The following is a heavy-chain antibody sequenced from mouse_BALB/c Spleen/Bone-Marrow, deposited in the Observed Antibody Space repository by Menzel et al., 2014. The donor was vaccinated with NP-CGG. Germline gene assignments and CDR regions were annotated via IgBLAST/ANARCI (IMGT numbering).Heavy chain of an antibody. CDR2: INPGSGGT. V-gene: IGHV1-54*01. D-gene: IGHD4-1*01. CDR3: ARELGRWYFDV. CDR1: GYAFTNYL. J-gene: IGHJ1*01. Sequence: QVTLNECGAELVRPGTSVKVSCKASGYAFTNYLIEWVKQRPGQGLEWIGAINPGSGGTNYNEKFKGKATLTADKSSSTAYMQLSSLTSDDSAVYFCARELGRWYFDVWGAGTTVTVSS.